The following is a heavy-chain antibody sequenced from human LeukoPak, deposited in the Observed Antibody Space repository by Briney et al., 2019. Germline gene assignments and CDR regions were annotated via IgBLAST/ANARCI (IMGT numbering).Heavy chain of an antibody. CDR1: GGSISSGDYY. CDR2: IYYSGST. D-gene: IGHD4-17*01. CDR3: ARARIGQYGDYLYYFDY. Sequence: SETLSLTCTVSGGSISSGDYYWSWIRQPPGKGLEWIGYIYYSGSTYYNPSLKSRVTIPVDTSKNQFSLKLSSVTVADTAVYYCARARIGQYGDYLYYFDYWGQGTLVTVSS. J-gene: IGHJ4*02. V-gene: IGHV4-30-4*01.